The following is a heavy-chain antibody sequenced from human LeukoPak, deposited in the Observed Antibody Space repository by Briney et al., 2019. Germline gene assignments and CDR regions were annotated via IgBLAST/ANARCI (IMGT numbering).Heavy chain of an antibody. J-gene: IGHJ4*02. V-gene: IGHV4-59*01. CDR1: GGSISSYY. CDR3: ARWYCSRGTCYYLDY. Sequence: SETLSLTCTVSGGSISSYYWSWIRQSPGRGLEYIGHIYYNGRTDYNPSLKSRFTISVDTSRNQFSLKLNSVTAADTAVCFCARWYCSRGTCYYLDYWGQGTLVTVSS. CDR2: IYYNGRT. D-gene: IGHD2-2*01.